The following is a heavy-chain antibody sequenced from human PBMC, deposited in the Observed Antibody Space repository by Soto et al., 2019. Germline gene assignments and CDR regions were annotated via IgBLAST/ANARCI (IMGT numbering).Heavy chain of an antibody. D-gene: IGHD2-15*01. V-gene: IGHV5-10-1*01. Sequence: PGESLKISCKGSGYSFTSYWIAWVRQMPGKGLEWMGRIDPSDSYTNYSPSFQGHVTISADKSISTAYLQWSSLKASDTAMYYCARHVSLYCSGGSCYPFDYWGQGTLVTVSS. CDR2: IDPSDSYT. CDR1: GYSFTSYW. CDR3: ARHVSLYCSGGSCYPFDY. J-gene: IGHJ4*02.